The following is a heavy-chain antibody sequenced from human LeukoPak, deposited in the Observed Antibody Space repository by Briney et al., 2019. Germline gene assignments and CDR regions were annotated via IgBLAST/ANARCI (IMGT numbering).Heavy chain of an antibody. CDR1: GGTFSSYA. V-gene: IGHV1-69*06. D-gene: IGHD3-10*01. J-gene: IGHJ6*03. CDR2: IIPIFGTA. CDR3: AGCGSGSYYAHYYYYMDV. Sequence: SVKVSCKASGGTFSSYAISWVRQAPGQGLEWMGGIIPIFGTANYAQKVQGRVTTTADNSPSTAYMELSSLRSEDPAVYYCAGCGSGSYYAHYYYYMDVWGKGNTVTVSS.